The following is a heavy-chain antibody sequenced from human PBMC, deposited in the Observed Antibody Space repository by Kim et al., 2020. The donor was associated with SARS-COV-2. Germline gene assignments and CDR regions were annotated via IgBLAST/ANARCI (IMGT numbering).Heavy chain of an antibody. CDR1: GFTFSSYA. CDR2: ITTTGDIT. J-gene: IGHJ4*02. CDR3: VKASQNAGINAH. D-gene: IGHD1-26*01. V-gene: IGHV3-23*01. Sequence: GGSLRLSCVVSGFTFSSYAMTWVRQAPGRGLEWVSSITTTGDITFYADSVKGRFTISRDNSKNTLFLQMNSLRVEDTAIYYCVKASQNAGINAHWGQGTLVTVSS.